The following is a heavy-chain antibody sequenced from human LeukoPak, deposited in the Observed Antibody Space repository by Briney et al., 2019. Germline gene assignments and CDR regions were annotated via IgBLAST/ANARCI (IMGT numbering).Heavy chain of an antibody. Sequence: SETLSLTCGVYGGSFSGNYWSWIRQPPGKGLEWIGEINHSGITNYNPSLKSRVTISADTSKNQFSLKLTSVTAADTALYYCARDSWYRCGHDCYSVDYWGQGTLVTVSS. V-gene: IGHV4-34*01. D-gene: IGHD2-21*02. J-gene: IGHJ4*02. CDR2: INHSGIT. CDR1: GGSFSGNY. CDR3: ARDSWYRCGHDCYSVDY.